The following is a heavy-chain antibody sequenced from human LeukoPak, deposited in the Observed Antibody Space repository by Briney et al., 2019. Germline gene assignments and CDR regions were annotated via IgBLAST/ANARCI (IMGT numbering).Heavy chain of an antibody. CDR2: IYYTGNT. V-gene: IGHV4-30-4*08. CDR3: AKEGDGYNYIGY. Sequence: SETLSLTCTVSGASFSTGGFFWTWIRQPPAKGLEWIGYIYYTGNTYYNSSLKSRVTISLDTSKDQFSLKLSSVTAADTAVYYCAKEGDGYNYIGYWGQGTLVTVSS. D-gene: IGHD5-24*01. CDR1: GASFSTGGFF. J-gene: IGHJ4*02.